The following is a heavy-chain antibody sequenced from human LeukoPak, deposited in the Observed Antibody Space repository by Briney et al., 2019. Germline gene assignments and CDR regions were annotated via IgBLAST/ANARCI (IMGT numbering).Heavy chain of an antibody. CDR3: VRGGGSFDY. CDR2: IKHDGSEK. V-gene: IGHV3-7*01. Sequence: GGSLRLSCAASGFTFSSYWMSWVRQAPGKGLEWVANIKHDGSEKYFVDSVKGRFTIPRDNAKNSLYLQMNSLRDEDTAVYYCVRGGGSFDYWGQGTLVTVSS. D-gene: IGHD3-10*01. J-gene: IGHJ4*02. CDR1: GFTFSSYW.